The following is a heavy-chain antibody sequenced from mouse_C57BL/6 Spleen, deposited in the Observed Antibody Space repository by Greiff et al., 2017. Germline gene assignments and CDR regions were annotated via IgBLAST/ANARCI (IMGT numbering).Heavy chain of an antibody. Sequence: VKLVESGPGLVAPSQSLSITCTVSGFSLTSYGVSWVRQPPGQGLEWMGVIWGDGSTNYHSALISRMSISKDNSKSQVFLKLNSLQTDDTATYYCAKFYYDYDAAWFAYWGQGTLVTVSA. D-gene: IGHD2-4*01. J-gene: IGHJ3*01. CDR3: AKFYYDYDAAWFAY. V-gene: IGHV2-3*01. CDR1: GFSLTSYG. CDR2: IWGDGST.